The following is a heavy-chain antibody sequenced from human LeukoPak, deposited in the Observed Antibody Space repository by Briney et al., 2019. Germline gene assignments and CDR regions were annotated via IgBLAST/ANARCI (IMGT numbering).Heavy chain of an antibody. CDR1: GYTFTSYG. Sequence: ASVKVSCKASGYTFTSYGISWVRQAPGQGLEWMGWISAYNGDTNYAQKLQGRVTMTTDTSTSTAYMELRSLRSDDTAVYYCARVLLYCSGGSCYSTNDMDVWGQGTTVTVSS. V-gene: IGHV1-18*01. CDR3: ARVLLYCSGGSCYSTNDMDV. J-gene: IGHJ6*02. CDR2: ISAYNGDT. D-gene: IGHD2-15*01.